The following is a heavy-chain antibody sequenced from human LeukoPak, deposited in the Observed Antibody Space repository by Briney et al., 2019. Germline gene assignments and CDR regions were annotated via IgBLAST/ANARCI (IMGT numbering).Heavy chain of an antibody. J-gene: IGHJ3*02. D-gene: IGHD6-19*01. CDR3: AKDGWNSSGWYYAFDI. Sequence: PGGSLRLSCAASEFTFSSFTMSWVRQAPGKGLEWVSAISGSGGNTYYADSVKGRFTISRDNSKNTLYLQMNSLRAEDTAVYYCAKDGWNSSGWYYAFDIWGQGTMVTVSS. CDR2: ISGSGGNT. V-gene: IGHV3-23*01. CDR1: EFTFSSFT.